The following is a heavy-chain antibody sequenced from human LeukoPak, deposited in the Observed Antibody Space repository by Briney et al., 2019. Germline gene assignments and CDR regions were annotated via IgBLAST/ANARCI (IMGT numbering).Heavy chain of an antibody. D-gene: IGHD5-24*01. V-gene: IGHV3-33*01. Sequence: GGSLRLSCAASGFTFSSYGMHWVRQAPGKGLEWVAVIWYDGSNKYYADSVKGRFTISRDNSKNTLYLQMNSLGAEDTAVYYCARVRRDGYNLADYWGQGTLVTVSS. J-gene: IGHJ4*02. CDR2: IWYDGSNK. CDR3: ARVRRDGYNLADY. CDR1: GFTFSSYG.